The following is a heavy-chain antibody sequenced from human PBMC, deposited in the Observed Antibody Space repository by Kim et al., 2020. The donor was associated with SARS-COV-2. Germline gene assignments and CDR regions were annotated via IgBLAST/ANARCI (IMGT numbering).Heavy chain of an antibody. V-gene: IGHV4-34*01. CDR3: ARDSDPH. J-gene: IGHJ4*02. CDR2: INHSGST. CDR1: GGSFSGYY. Sequence: SETLSLTCAVYGGSFSGYYWSWIRQPPGKGLEWIGEINHSGSTNYNPSLKSRVTISVDTSKNQFSLKLSSVTAADTAVYYCARDSDPHWGQGTLVTVSS.